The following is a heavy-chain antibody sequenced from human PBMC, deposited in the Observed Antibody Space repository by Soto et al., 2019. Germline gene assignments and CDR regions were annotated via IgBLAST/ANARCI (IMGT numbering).Heavy chain of an antibody. CDR1: GYSISSGYY. CDR2: IYHSGST. Sequence: TSETLSLTCAVSGYSISSGYYWGWIRQPPGKGLEWIGSIYHSGSTYYNPSLKSRVTISVDTSKNQFSLKLSSVTAADTAVYYCARDGITMVRGGNGMDVWGQGTTVTVSS. D-gene: IGHD3-10*01. J-gene: IGHJ6*02. V-gene: IGHV4-38-2*02. CDR3: ARDGITMVRGGNGMDV.